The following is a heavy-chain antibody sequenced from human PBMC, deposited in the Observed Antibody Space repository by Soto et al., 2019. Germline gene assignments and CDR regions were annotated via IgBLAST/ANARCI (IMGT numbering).Heavy chain of an antibody. V-gene: IGHV4-4*07. CDR1: GGSISSYY. CDR3: ARDYTIFGVVLSHVFDY. CDR2: IYTSGST. J-gene: IGHJ4*02. Sequence: ETLSLTCTVSGGSISSYYWSWIRQPAGKGLEWIGRIYTSGSTNYNPSLKSRVTMSVDTSKNQFSLKLSSVTAADTAVYYCARDYTIFGVVLSHVFDYWGQGTLVTVSS. D-gene: IGHD3-3*01.